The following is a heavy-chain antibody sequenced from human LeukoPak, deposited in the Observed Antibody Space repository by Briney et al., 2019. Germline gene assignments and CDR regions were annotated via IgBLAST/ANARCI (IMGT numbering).Heavy chain of an antibody. V-gene: IGHV3-74*01. CDR3: ARHPEVGATLDY. Sequence: GGSLRLSCAASGFTFSSYWMHWVRQAPGKGLVWASRINSDGSTTSYADSVKGRFTISRDNAKNTLYLQMNSLRDEDTAVYYCARHPEVGATLDYWGQGTLVTVSS. CDR1: GFTFSSYW. J-gene: IGHJ4*02. CDR2: INSDGSTT. D-gene: IGHD1-26*01.